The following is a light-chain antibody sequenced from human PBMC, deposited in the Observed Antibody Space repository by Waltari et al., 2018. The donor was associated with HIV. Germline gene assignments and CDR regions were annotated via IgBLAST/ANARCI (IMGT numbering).Light chain of an antibody. CDR2: DVD. V-gene: IGLV2-14*03. CDR3: ASFTGDNTVM. CDR1: DTDFSLYKF. Sequence: AVTQPASVSGLPGQSTTISCTGDDTDFSLYKFVSWYQQHSGKPPRLILYDVDSWASGVSDRFSGSMSGNTASLTISGRRAEDEGHYYCASFTGDNTVMFGGGTEVTVL. J-gene: IGLJ3*02.